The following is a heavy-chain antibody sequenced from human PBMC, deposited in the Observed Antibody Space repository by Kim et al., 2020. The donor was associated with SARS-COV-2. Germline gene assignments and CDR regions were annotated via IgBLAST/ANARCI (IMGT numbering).Heavy chain of an antibody. CDR1: GFSFGEYA. CDR3: TRRVRGCSLPSPGY. Sequence: GGSLRLSCTASGFSFGEYAMSWVRQAPGKGLEWVGVITSKRYGTTTGFAASGRGRFSISRDDSKSIVYLQMNSLKTEDTAVYYCTRRVRGCSLPSPGYWGQGTLVTVSS. CDR2: ITSKRYGTTT. D-gene: IGHD3-10*01. V-gene: IGHV3-49*04. J-gene: IGHJ4*02.